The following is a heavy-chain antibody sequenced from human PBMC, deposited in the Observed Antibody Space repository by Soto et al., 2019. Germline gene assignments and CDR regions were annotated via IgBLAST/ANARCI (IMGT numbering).Heavy chain of an antibody. CDR2: IYYSGST. V-gene: IGHV4-59*01. CDR1: GGSISSYY. J-gene: IGHJ5*02. Sequence: SETLSLTCTVSGGSISSYYWSWIRQPPGKGLEWIGYIYYSGSTNYNPSLKSRVTISVDTSKNQFSLKLSSVTAADTAVYYCARATQLHWFDPWGQGTLVTVSS. D-gene: IGHD2-2*01. CDR3: ARATQLHWFDP.